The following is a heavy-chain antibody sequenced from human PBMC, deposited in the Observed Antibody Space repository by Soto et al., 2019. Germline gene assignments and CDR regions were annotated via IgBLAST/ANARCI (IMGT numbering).Heavy chain of an antibody. V-gene: IGHV4-61*01. J-gene: IGHJ4*02. CDR2: IYYSGTT. CDR1: GDSVSNDNYY. Sequence: SETLSLTCAVSGDSVSNDNYYWSWIRQPPGKGLEWIGYIYYSGTTNYNSYLKSRPSLSVDMSKSQFSLKLASVTAADTAVYFCARSQRGRTAFTFDYWGQGALVTVSS. D-gene: IGHD3-16*01. CDR3: ARSQRGRTAFTFDY.